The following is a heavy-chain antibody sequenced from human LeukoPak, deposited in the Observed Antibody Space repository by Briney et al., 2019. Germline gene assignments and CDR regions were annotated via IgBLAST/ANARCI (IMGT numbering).Heavy chain of an antibody. CDR1: GFTFSSYA. CDR3: AKDISGWFLN. Sequence: TGGSLRLSCEASGFTFSSYAMSGARQAPGKGLEWVSAISGSGGSTYYADSVKGRFTISRDNSKNTLYLQMNSLRAEDTAVYYCAKDISGWFLNWGQGTLVTVSS. V-gene: IGHV3-23*01. J-gene: IGHJ4*02. D-gene: IGHD6-19*01. CDR2: ISGSGGST.